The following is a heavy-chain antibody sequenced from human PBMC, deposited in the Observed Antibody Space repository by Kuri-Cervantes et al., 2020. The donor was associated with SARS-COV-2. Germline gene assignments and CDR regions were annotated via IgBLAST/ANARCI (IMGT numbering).Heavy chain of an antibody. V-gene: IGHV4-34*01. CDR1: GGSFSGYY. CDR3: ARVFGYSSSWYHRGMDV. J-gene: IGHJ6*02. CDR2: IHHSGST. Sequence: ESLKISCAVYGGSFSGYYWSWIRQSPGKGLEWIGEIHHSGSTNYNPSLRSRVTISVDTSKNQFSLKLSSVTAADTAVYYCARVFGYSSSWYHRGMDVWGQGTTVTFSS. D-gene: IGHD6-13*01.